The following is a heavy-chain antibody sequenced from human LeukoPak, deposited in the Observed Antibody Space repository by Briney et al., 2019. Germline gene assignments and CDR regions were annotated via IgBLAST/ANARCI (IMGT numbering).Heavy chain of an antibody. CDR3: ARSLSSSGGLRLDY. CDR2: TYYRSNWYN. Sequence: SQTLSLTCAISGDSVSSNSAAWNWIRQSPLRGLEWLGRTYYRSNWYNDYAVSVKSRVTINSDTSKNLFSLQLNSVTPEDTAVYYCARSLSSSGGLRLDYWGQGTLVTVSS. D-gene: IGHD6-13*01. J-gene: IGHJ4*02. CDR1: GDSVSSNSAA. V-gene: IGHV6-1*01.